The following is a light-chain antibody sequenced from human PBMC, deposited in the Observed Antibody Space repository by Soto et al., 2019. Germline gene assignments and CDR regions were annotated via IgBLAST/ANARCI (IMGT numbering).Light chain of an antibody. CDR1: QSVSSY. CDR2: DAS. CDR3: QQRSNWPPFT. Sequence: EIVLTHSPSTLSFSPGERATLSCRASQSVSSYLAWYQQKPGQAPRLLIYDASNRATGIPARFSGSGSGTDFTLTISSLEPEDFAVYYCQQRSNWPPFTLGPGTKVDIK. V-gene: IGKV3-11*01. J-gene: IGKJ3*01.